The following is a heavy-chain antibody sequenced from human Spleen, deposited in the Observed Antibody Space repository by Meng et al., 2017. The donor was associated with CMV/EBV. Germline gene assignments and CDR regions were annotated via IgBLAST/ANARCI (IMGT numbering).Heavy chain of an antibody. V-gene: IGHV3-33*06. CDR1: GFTFSAHD. Sequence: GGSLRLSCSASGFTFSAHDMHWARQAPGKGLEWVAVIWYDGSNKYYGAPVKGRFTISRDNSKNTLYLQMNSLRAEDTAVYYCAKARHSSGWLVDYWGQGTLVTVSS. CDR2: IWYDGSNK. CDR3: AKARHSSGWLVDY. D-gene: IGHD6-19*01. J-gene: IGHJ4*02.